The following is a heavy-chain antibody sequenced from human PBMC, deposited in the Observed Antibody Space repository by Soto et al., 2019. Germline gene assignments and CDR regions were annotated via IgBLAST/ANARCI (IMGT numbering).Heavy chain of an antibody. Sequence: GGSLRLSCAASGFTFSSYAMSWVRQAPGKGLEWVSAIIGSGGSTYYADSVKGWFTISRDNSKNTLYLQMNSLRAEDTAVYYCAKVPPLYCSGGSCYSRTPYYFDYWGQGTLVTVSS. CDR3: AKVPPLYCSGGSCYSRTPYYFDY. CDR2: IIGSGGST. V-gene: IGHV3-23*01. J-gene: IGHJ4*02. CDR1: GFTFSSYA. D-gene: IGHD2-15*01.